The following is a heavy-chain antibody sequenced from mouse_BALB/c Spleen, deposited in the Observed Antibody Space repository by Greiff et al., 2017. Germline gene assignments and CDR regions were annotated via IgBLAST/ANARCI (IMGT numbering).Heavy chain of an antibody. V-gene: IGHV5-12-1*01. CDR2: ISSGGGST. Sequence: EVQGVESGGGLVKPGGSLKLSCAASGFAFSSYDMSWVRQTPEKRLEWVAYISSGGGSTYYPDTVKGRFTISRDNAKNTLYLQMSSLKSEDTAMYYCARLPYDYAWFAYWGQGTLVTVSA. CDR3: ARLPYDYAWFAY. J-gene: IGHJ3*01. D-gene: IGHD2-4*01. CDR1: GFAFSSYD.